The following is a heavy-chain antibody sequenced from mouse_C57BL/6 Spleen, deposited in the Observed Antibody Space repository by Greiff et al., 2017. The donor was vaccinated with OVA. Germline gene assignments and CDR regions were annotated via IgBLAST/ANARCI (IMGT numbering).Heavy chain of an antibody. CDR2: IDPSDSYT. Sequence: QVQLQQPGAELVKPGASVTLSCKASGYTFTSYWMQWVKQRPGQGLEWIGEIDPSDSYTNYNQKFKGKATLTVDTSSSTAYMQLSSRTSEDSAVYYCARGEYSNYDAMDYWGQGTSVTVSS. D-gene: IGHD2-5*01. J-gene: IGHJ4*01. V-gene: IGHV1-50*01. CDR3: ARGEYSNYDAMDY. CDR1: GYTFTSYW.